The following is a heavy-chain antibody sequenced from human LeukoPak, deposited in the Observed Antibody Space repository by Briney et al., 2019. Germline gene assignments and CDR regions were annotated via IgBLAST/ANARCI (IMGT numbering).Heavy chain of an antibody. D-gene: IGHD4-23*01. Sequence: SETLSLTCTVSGDSISRYYWSWIRQPAGKGLEWIGRIYNGGIITYNPSLKSRVTMSIDTSKNQFSLKLSSVTAADTAVYYCARDGYPLRWLAWFDPWGQGTLVTVSS. J-gene: IGHJ5*02. CDR2: IYNGGII. CDR1: GDSISRYY. V-gene: IGHV4-4*07. CDR3: ARDGYPLRWLAWFDP.